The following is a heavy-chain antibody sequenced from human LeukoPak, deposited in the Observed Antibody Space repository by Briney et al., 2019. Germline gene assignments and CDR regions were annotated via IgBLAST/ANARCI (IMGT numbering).Heavy chain of an antibody. V-gene: IGHV3-11*01. CDR2: ISSSGSTI. Sequence: GGSLRLSCAASGFTFSDYYMSWIRQAPGKGLEWVSYISSSGSTIYYADSVKGRFTISRDNAKNSLYLQMNSLRAEDTAVYYCAGRGPATSYGSGSWYYFDYWGQGTLVTVSS. J-gene: IGHJ4*02. CDR1: GFTFSDYY. CDR3: AGRGPATSYGSGSWYYFDY. D-gene: IGHD3-10*01.